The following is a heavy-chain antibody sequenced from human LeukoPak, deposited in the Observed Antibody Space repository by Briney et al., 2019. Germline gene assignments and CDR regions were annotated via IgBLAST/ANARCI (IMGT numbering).Heavy chain of an antibody. CDR3: ARDRDIVVVTASNYYYYGMDV. Sequence: GGSLRLSCAASGFTFSDYYMSWIRQAPGKGLEWVSYISSSGSTIYYADSVKGRFTITRDNAKNSLYLQMNSLRAEDTAVYYCARDRDIVVVTASNYYYYGMDVWGQGTTVTVSS. D-gene: IGHD2-21*02. CDR2: ISSSGSTI. J-gene: IGHJ6*02. CDR1: GFTFSDYY. V-gene: IGHV3-11*01.